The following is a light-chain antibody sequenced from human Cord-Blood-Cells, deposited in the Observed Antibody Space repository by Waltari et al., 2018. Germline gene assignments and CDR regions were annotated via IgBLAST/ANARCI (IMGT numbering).Light chain of an antibody. CDR2: GKN. V-gene: IGLV3-19*01. CDR1: SLRSYY. J-gene: IGLJ2*01. CDR3: NSRDSSGNHVV. Sequence: SSELTQDPAVSVALGQTVRITCQGDSLRSYYASWYQQKSGQAPVLVIYGKNNRPSRVPGRFSGSSSGNTAALTITGAQAEDEADYYCNSRDSSGNHVVFGGGTKLTVL.